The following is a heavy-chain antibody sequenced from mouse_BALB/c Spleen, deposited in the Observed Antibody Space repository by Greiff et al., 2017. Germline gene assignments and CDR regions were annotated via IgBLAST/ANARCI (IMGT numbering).Heavy chain of an antibody. CDR3: ARGGLRRRDYYAMDY. D-gene: IGHD2-4*01. V-gene: IGHV1-9*01. Sequence: LVESGAELMKPGASVKISCKATGYTFSSYWIEWVKQRPGHGLEWIGEILPGSGSTNYNEKFKGKATFTADTSSNTAYMQLSSLTSEDSAVYYCARGGLRRRDYYAMDYWGQGTSVTVSS. J-gene: IGHJ4*01. CDR1: GYTFSSYW. CDR2: ILPGSGST.